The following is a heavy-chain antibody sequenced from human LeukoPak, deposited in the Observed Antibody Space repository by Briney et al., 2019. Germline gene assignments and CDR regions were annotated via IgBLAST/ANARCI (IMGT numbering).Heavy chain of an antibody. D-gene: IGHD3-16*02. J-gene: IGHJ6*03. Sequence: KSSETLSLTCSVYGGSFSGYYWSWIRQPPGKGLEWIGEIDHSGSTHYNPSLKSRVTISVDTSKNQFSLKLSSVTAADTAVYYCARVGMITFGGVIAYYYYYMDVWGKGTTVTVSS. CDR1: GGSFSGYY. V-gene: IGHV4-34*01. CDR2: IDHSGST. CDR3: ARVGMITFGGVIAYYYYYMDV.